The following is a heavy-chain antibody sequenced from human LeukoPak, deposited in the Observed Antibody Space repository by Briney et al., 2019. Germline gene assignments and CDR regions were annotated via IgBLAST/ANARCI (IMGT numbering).Heavy chain of an antibody. CDR1: GGSFSGYY. D-gene: IGHD3-16*02. J-gene: IGHJ5*02. Sequence: SETLSLTCAVYGGSFSGYYWSWLRQPPGKGLEWIGEINHSGSTNYNPSLKSRVTISVDTSKNQFSLKLSSVTAADTAVYYCARESFSYTGWFDPWGQGTLVTVSS. CDR2: INHSGST. CDR3: ARESFSYTGWFDP. V-gene: IGHV4-34*01.